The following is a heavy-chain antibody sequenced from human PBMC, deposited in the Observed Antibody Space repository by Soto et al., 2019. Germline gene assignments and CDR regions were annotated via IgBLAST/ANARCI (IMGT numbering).Heavy chain of an antibody. CDR3: ARVTSPDAVGAPNY. CDR1: GYTFTSYA. CDR2: INAGNGNT. J-gene: IGHJ4*02. D-gene: IGHD1-26*01. V-gene: IGHV1-3*01. Sequence: QVQLVQSGAEVKKPGASVKVSCKASGYTFTSYAIHWVRQAPGQRLEWMGWINAGNGNTRYSQKFQGRRTITRDTSASTVYMELSGLRSEDTAVYYCARVTSPDAVGAPNYWGQGTLVTVSS.